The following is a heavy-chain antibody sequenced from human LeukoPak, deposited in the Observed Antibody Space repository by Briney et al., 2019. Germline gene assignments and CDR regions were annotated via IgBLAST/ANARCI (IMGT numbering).Heavy chain of an antibody. D-gene: IGHD5-24*01. CDR2: IIPIFGTA. CDR1: GGTFSSYA. CDR3: ARGEGGIYNYANY. V-gene: IGHV1-69*06. Sequence: GASVTVSCRASGGTFSSYAISWVRQAPGQGLEWMGGIIPIFGTANYAQKFQGRVTITADKSTSTAYMELSSLRSEDTAVYYCARGEGGIYNYANYWGQGTLVTVSS. J-gene: IGHJ4*02.